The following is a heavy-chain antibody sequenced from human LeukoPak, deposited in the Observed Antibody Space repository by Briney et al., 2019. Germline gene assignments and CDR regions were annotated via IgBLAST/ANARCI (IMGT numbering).Heavy chain of an antibody. CDR1: GFTFSIYA. Sequence: GGSLRLSCDASGFTFSIYAMSWVRQGTGKGLVWVSRINSDGSSTTYADSVKGRFTISRDNAKNTLYLQMNSLKVEDTAVYYCTRVFVGDEYSSSGYWGQGTLVTVSS. D-gene: IGHD6-13*01. CDR2: INSDGSST. V-gene: IGHV3-74*01. J-gene: IGHJ4*02. CDR3: TRVFVGDEYSSSGY.